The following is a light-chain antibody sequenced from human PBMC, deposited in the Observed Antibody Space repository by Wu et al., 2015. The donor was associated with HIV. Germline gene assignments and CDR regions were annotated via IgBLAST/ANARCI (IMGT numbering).Light chain of an antibody. J-gene: IGKJ4*01. CDR3: QQYGSSPLT. Sequence: SCRASQXVSSSTLAWYQPETSATXPQAPHLWCIQQGHWHPDRFSGSGSGTDFTLTISRLEPEDFAVYYCQQYGSSPLTFGGGTKVEIK. CDR2: CI. CDR1: QXVSSST. V-gene: IGKV3-20*01.